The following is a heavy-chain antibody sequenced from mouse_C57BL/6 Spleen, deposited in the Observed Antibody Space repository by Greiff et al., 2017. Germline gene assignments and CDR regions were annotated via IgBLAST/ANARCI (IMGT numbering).Heavy chain of an antibody. V-gene: IGHV1-69*01. CDR3: ARGGAYGSSYWYFDV. CDR1: GYTFTSYW. D-gene: IGHD1-1*01. J-gene: IGHJ1*03. Sequence: QVQLQQPGAELVMPGASVKLSCKASGYTFTSYWMHWVKQRPGQGLEWIGEIDPSDSYTNYNQKFKGKSTLTVDKSSSTAYMQLSSLTSEDSAVYYCARGGAYGSSYWYFDVRGTGATVTVSS. CDR2: IDPSDSYT.